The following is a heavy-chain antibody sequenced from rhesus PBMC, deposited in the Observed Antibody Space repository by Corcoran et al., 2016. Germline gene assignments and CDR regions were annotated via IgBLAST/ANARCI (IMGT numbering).Heavy chain of an antibody. CDR1: GFSCGGCG. J-gene: IGHJ6*01. CDR3: AGEDGSVSMTYGLDS. CDR2: IDSASSMT. Sequence: EVQLVVSGGGWAKPGGYVRLSGVAPGFSCGGCGMHWVRQAPGEGLECISIIDSASSMTFYADSVKGRFTISRENAQNTLYLQMDGLRAEDTAVYYCAGEDGSVSMTYGLDSWGQGVVVTVSS. V-gene: IGHV3-14*01. D-gene: IGHD3-22*01.